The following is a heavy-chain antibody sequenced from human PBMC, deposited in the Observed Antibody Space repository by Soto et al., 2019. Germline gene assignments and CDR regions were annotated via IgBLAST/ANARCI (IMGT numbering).Heavy chain of an antibody. Sequence: SETLSLTCTVSGGSISSGGYYWSWIRQHPGKGLEWIGYIYYSGSTYYNPSLKSRVTISVDTSKNQFSLKLSSVTAADTAVYYCARGVVVTAAMVHFDYWGQATLVTVSS. V-gene: IGHV4-31*03. D-gene: IGHD2-2*01. CDR1: GGSISSGGYY. J-gene: IGHJ4*02. CDR2: IYYSGST. CDR3: ARGVVVTAAMVHFDY.